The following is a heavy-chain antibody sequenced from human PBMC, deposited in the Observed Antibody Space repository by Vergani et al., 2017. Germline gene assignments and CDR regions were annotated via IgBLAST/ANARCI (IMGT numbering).Heavy chain of an antibody. D-gene: IGHD3-9*01. CDR3: ARHGRYFDWHVVWYFDL. CDR2: IYPGDSDT. CDR1: GYSFTSYW. J-gene: IGHJ2*01. Sequence: EVQLVQSGAEVKRPGESLKISCKGSGYSFTSYWIGWVRQMPGKGLEWMGIIYPGDSDTRYSPSFQGQVTSSADKSISTAYLQWSSLKASDTAMYYCARHGRYFDWHVVWYFDLWGRGTLVTVSS. V-gene: IGHV5-51*01.